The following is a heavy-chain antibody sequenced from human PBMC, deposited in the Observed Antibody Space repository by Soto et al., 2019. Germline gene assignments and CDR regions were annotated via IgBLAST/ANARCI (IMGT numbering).Heavy chain of an antibody. V-gene: IGHV3-48*02. CDR1: GFTFSGYS. CDR2: ISSGSKTI. D-gene: IGHD3-9*01. J-gene: IGHJ4*02. Sequence: PGGSLRLSCAASGFTFSGYSVNWVRQAPGKGLEWVSYISSGSKTIYYAEPVKGRFTVSRDNARNSQYLQMNSLRDEDTAVYYCVREDILGVRSFDYWGQGTLVTVSS. CDR3: VREDILGVRSFDY.